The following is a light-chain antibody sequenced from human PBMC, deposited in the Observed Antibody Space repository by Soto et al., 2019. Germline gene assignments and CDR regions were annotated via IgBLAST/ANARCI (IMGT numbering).Light chain of an antibody. CDR2: GVT. J-gene: IGLJ2*01. CDR1: SSDVGGYNY. V-gene: IGLV2-14*01. CDR3: SSYTSSTTLSVV. Sequence: QSALTQPASVSRSPGQSITISCTGTSSDVGGYNYVSWYQQHPGKAPKLMIYGVTNRHSGVSNRFSGSKSGNTASLTISGLQAEDEADYYCSSYTSSTTLSVVFGGGTKLTVL.